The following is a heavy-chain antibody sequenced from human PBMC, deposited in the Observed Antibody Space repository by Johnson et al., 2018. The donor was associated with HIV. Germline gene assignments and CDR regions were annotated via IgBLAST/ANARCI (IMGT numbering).Heavy chain of an antibody. V-gene: IGHV3-66*02. CDR1: GFTFSSYA. CDR2: IYSGGST. J-gene: IGHJ3*02. D-gene: IGHD2-21*01. CDR3: ASCGGTVDDAFDI. Sequence: VQLVECGGGVVQPGGSLRLSCAASGFTFSSYAMSWVRQAPGKGLEWVSAIYSGGSTYYADSVKGRFTISRDNAKNSLYLQMNSLRAEDTALYYCASCGGTVDDAFDIWGQGTMVTVSS.